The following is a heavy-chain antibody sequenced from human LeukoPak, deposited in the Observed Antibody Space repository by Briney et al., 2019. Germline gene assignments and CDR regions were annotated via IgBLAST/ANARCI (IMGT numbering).Heavy chain of an antibody. Sequence: SETLSLTCAVYGGSFSGYYWSWIRQPPGKGLEWIGEINHSGSTNYNPSLKSRVTISVDTSKNQFSLELSSVTAADTAVYYCARATRAVDVWGKGTTVTVSS. V-gene: IGHV4-34*01. CDR2: INHSGST. CDR3: ARATRAVDV. CDR1: GGSFSGYY. J-gene: IGHJ6*04.